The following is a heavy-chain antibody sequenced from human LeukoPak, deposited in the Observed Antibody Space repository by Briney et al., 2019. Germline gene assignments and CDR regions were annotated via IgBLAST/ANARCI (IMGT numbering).Heavy chain of an antibody. Sequence: GGSLRLSCAASGFTFSSYSMNWVRQAPGKGLEWVSSISSSSSYIYYADSVKGRFTISRDNSKNTLYLQMNSLRAEDTAVYYCAKDRLLWFGGAFDYWGQGTLVTVSS. CDR3: AKDRLLWFGGAFDY. CDR2: ISSSSSYI. CDR1: GFTFSSYS. D-gene: IGHD3-10*01. J-gene: IGHJ4*02. V-gene: IGHV3-21*04.